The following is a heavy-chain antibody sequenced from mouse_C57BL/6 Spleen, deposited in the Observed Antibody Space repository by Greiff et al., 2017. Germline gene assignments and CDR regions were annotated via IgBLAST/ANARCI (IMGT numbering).Heavy chain of an antibody. CDR1: GYTFTDYY. D-gene: IGHD2-4*01. CDR3: ARGRAIYYDYDGRGYYAMGY. V-gene: IGHV1-26*01. J-gene: IGHJ4*01. Sequence: EVQLQESGPELVKPGASVKISCKASGYTFTDYYMNWVKQSHGKSLEWIGDINPNNGGTSYNQKFKGKATLTVDKSSSTAYMELRSLTSEDSAVYYCARGRAIYYDYDGRGYYAMGYWGQGTSVTVSS. CDR2: INPNNGGT.